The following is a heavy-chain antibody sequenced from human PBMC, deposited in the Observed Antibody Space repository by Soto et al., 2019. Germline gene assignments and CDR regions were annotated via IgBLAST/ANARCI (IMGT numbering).Heavy chain of an antibody. CDR1: GFTIGDFW. Sequence: GGSLRLSCAASGFTIGDFWMSWVRQAPGKGLEWVANIKQDGSEKYYVGSVKGRFTISRNSAKNSLYLQMDNLRGEDTTVYYCARTVVVVVPDNFDHWGQGTLVTVSS. J-gene: IGHJ4*02. D-gene: IGHD3-22*01. V-gene: IGHV3-7*01. CDR2: IKQDGSEK. CDR3: ARTVVVVVPDNFDH.